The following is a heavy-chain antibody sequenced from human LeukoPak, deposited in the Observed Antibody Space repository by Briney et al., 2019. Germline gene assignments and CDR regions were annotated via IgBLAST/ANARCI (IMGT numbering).Heavy chain of an antibody. V-gene: IGHV3-53*01. CDR2: IYSGGST. J-gene: IGHJ6*02. D-gene: IGHD3-10*01. Sequence: GGSLRLSCAASGFTVSSNYMSWVRQAPGKGLEWVSVIYSGGSTYYADSVKGRFTISRDNSKNTLYLQMNSLRAEDTAVYYCARGRKVPRQYGSGSYSPYYYYGMDVWGQGTTVTVSS. CDR3: ARGRKVPRQYGSGSYSPYYYYGMDV. CDR1: GFTVSSNY.